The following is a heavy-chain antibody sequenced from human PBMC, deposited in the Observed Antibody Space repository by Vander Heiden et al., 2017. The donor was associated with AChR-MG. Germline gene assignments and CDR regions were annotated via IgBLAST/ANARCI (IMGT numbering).Heavy chain of an antibody. Sequence: QVQLVQSGSELKKPGASVKVSCKPPENPFTSYAMKWVRQAPGQGLEWMGWINTNTGNPTYAQGFTGRFVFSLDTSVSTAYLQISSLKAEDTAVYYCAREGSGRKGKANWFDPWGQGTLVTVSS. CDR1: ENPFTSYA. J-gene: IGHJ5*02. CDR2: INTNTGNP. V-gene: IGHV7-4-1*02. CDR3: AREGSGRKGKANWFDP. D-gene: IGHD3-10*01.